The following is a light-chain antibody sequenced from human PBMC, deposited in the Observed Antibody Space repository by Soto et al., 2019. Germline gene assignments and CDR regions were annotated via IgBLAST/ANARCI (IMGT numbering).Light chain of an antibody. CDR1: QSVSSY. J-gene: IGKJ2*01. V-gene: IGKV3-11*01. CDR2: DAS. CDR3: QQRSNWTYT. Sequence: EIVLTQSPATLSLSPGERATLSCRASQSVSSYLALYQQKPGQAPRLLIYDASNRATGLPARFSGSVYGTDCTLTLSSLEPEDFAVYYCQQRSNWTYTFGQGNKLEIK.